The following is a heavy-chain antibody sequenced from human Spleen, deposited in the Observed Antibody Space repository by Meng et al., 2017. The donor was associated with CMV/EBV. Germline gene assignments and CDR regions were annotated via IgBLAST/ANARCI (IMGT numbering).Heavy chain of an antibody. J-gene: IGHJ5*02. CDR1: GFTYRRSR. V-gene: IGHV3-21*01. CDR2: ISSSSSYI. Sequence: SGFTYRRSRMNWGRQAPGKGLEWVSSISSSSSYIYYADSVKGRFTISRDNAKNSLYLQMNSLRAEDTAVYYCARVSIAARPRGWFDPWGQGTLVTVSS. CDR3: ARVSIAARPRGWFDP. D-gene: IGHD6-6*01.